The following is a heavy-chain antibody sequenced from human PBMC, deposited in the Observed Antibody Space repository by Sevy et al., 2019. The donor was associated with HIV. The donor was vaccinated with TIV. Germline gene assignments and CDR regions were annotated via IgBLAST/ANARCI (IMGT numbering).Heavy chain of an antibody. CDR2: IYHSGST. D-gene: IGHD3-10*01. Sequence: SETLSLTCAVSGYSISSGYYWGWIRQPPGKGLEWIGSIYHSGSTYYNPSLKSRVTISVDTSKNQFSLKLSSVTAADTAVYYCARVYYYGSGSPNYYFDYWGQGTWSPSPQ. V-gene: IGHV4-38-2*01. J-gene: IGHJ4*02. CDR3: ARVYYYGSGSPNYYFDY. CDR1: GYSISSGYY.